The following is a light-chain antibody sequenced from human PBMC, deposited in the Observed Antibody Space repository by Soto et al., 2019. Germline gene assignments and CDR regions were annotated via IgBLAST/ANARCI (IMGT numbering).Light chain of an antibody. Sequence: EIVMTQSPATLSVSPGERATLSCRASQSVSSNLAWYQQKPGQAPRLLIYGASTRATGIPDSFSGSGSRTVFTLTISSLQAEDFAVYYCQHSNNWPLTFGQETKVEL. J-gene: IGKJ1*01. CDR2: GAS. CDR3: QHSNNWPLT. V-gene: IGKV3-15*01. CDR1: QSVSSN.